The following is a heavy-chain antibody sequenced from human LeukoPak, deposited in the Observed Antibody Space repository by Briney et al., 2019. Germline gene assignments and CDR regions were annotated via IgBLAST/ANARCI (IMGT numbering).Heavy chain of an antibody. CDR2: INHSGST. CDR1: GGSFSGYY. D-gene: IGHD6-19*01. CDR3: ARGWQWLVGVDY. J-gene: IGHJ4*02. V-gene: IGHV4-34*01. Sequence: SETLSLTCAVYGGSFSGYYWSWIRQPPGKGLEWIGEINHSGSTNYNPSLKSRVTISVDTSKNQFSLKLSSVTAADTAAYYCARGWQWLVGVDYWGQGTLVTVSS.